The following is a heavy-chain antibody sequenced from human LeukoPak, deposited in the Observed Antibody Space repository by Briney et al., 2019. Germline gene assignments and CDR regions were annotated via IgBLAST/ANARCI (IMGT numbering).Heavy chain of an antibody. CDR1: GGSISSSSYY. CDR3: ARLEDNWFDP. Sequence: SETVSLTCTVSGGSISSSSYYWGWIRQPPGKGLEWIGSIYYSGSTYYNPSLKSRVTISVDTSKNQFSLKLSSVTAADTAVYYCARLEDNWFDPWGQGTLVTVSS. J-gene: IGHJ5*02. CDR2: IYYSGST. V-gene: IGHV4-39*01.